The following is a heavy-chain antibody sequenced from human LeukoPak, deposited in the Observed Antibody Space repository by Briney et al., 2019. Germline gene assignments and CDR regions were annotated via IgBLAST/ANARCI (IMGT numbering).Heavy chain of an antibody. CDR2: ISSSSSNI. V-gene: IGHV3-21*01. Sequence: GGSLRLSCVASGFTFSSYWMSWVRQTAGKGLEWVSYISSSSSNINYADSVRGRFTISRDNAKNSLYLHMDSLRVEDMAVYYCARGGAARPDYWGQGTLVTVSS. D-gene: IGHD6-6*01. CDR3: ARGGAARPDY. CDR1: GFTFSSYW. J-gene: IGHJ4*02.